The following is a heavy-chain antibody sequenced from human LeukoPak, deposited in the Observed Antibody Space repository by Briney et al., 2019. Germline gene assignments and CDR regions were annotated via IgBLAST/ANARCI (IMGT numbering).Heavy chain of an antibody. J-gene: IGHJ3*02. CDR3: ARVDCSSTSCYKPDAFDI. CDR2: INHSGST. D-gene: IGHD2-2*02. CDR1: GGSFSGYY. V-gene: IGHV4-34*01. Sequence: SETLSLTCAVYGGSFSGYYWSWIRQPPGKGLEWIGEINHSGSTNYNPSLKSRVTISVDTSKNQFSLKLSSVTAADTAVYYCARVDCSSTSCYKPDAFDIWGKGTMVTGSS.